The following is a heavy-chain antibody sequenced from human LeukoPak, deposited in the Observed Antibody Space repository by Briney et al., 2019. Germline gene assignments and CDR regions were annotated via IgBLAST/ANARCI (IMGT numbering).Heavy chain of an antibody. Sequence: ASVKVSCKASGYTFTDYFMNWMRQAPGQRLEWMGWINAGNGNTKYSQKLQGRVIITRDTSASTAYMQLSSLRSEDTAVYYCARNPAKTGNFDPWGQGTLVTVSS. CDR3: ARNPAKTGNFDP. CDR1: GYTFTDYF. V-gene: IGHV1/OR15-3*02. J-gene: IGHJ5*02. CDR2: INAGNGNT. D-gene: IGHD7-27*01.